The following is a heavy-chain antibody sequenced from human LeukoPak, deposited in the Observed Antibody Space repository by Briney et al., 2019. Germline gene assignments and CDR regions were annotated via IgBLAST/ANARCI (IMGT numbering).Heavy chain of an antibody. CDR1: GFTFSSYS. D-gene: IGHD6-13*01. J-gene: IGHJ4*02. CDR3: AKGGYSSSWSYYFDY. V-gene: IGHV3-21*04. Sequence: GGSLRLSCAASGFTFSSYSMNWVRQAPGKGLEWVSSISSSSYIYYADSVKGRFTISRDNAKNSLYLQMSSLRAEDTAVYFCAKGGYSSSWSYYFDYWGQGTLVTVSS. CDR2: ISSSSYI.